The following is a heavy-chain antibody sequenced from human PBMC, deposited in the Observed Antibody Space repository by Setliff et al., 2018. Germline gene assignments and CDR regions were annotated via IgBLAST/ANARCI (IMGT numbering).Heavy chain of an antibody. CDR2: ISAYNGNT. CDR3: ARADYSSSLHYFDC. J-gene: IGHJ4*02. CDR1: GYTFTNYG. D-gene: IGHD6-13*01. V-gene: IGHV1-18*01. Sequence: SVKVSCKASGYTFTNYGINWVRQAPGQGLEWLGWISAYNGNTHYAQKLQGRVSMTTDTSTSTAYMELRSLRSDDTAVYYCARADYSSSLHYFDCWGQGTLVTVSS.